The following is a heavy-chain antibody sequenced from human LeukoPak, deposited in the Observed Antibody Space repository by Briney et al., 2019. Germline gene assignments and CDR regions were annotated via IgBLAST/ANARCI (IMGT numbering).Heavy chain of an antibody. CDR3: ARDYGYGVTVMISDDY. J-gene: IGHJ4*02. V-gene: IGHV1-18*01. Sequence: VASVKVSCKASGYTFNRYGITWVRQAPGQGLEWMGWISGYNGNTNYAQKLQGRVTMTTDTSTSTAYMELRSLRPDDTAMYYCARDYGYGVTVMISDDYWGQGTLVTVSS. CDR2: ISGYNGNT. D-gene: IGHD5-12*01. CDR1: GYTFNRYG.